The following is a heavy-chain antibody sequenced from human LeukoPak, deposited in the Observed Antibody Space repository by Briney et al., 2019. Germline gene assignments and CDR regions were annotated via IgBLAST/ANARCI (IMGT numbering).Heavy chain of an antibody. Sequence: SETLSLTCTVSGGSISSYYWSWIRQPPGKGLEWIGYIYYSGSTNYNPSLKSRVTISVDTSKNQFSLKLSSVTAVDTAVYYCARSNTAMDPFDYWGQGTLVTVSS. CDR2: IYYSGST. J-gene: IGHJ4*02. V-gene: IGHV4-59*08. CDR1: GGSISSYY. CDR3: ARSNTAMDPFDY. D-gene: IGHD5-18*01.